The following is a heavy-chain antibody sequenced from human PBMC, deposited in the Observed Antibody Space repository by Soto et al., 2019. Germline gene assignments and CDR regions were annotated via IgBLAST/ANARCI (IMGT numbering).Heavy chain of an antibody. CDR1: GFPFDDYA. Sequence: EVQLVASGGGLVQHGRPLRLSCEATGFPFDDYALYWVRQAPGKGLEWASGINWNSGDIAYANSVGGRFTRSRDTARKTLNLQMDNRGPDDTAFYYCAKGEDVWLRGHCDFWSQGNLVSVSS. D-gene: IGHD3-10*01. CDR3: AKGEDVWLRGHCDF. J-gene: IGHJ4*02. V-gene: IGHV3-9*01. CDR2: INWNSGDI.